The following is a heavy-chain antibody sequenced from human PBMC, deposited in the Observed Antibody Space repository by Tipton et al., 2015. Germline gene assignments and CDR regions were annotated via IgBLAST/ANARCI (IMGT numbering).Heavy chain of an antibody. CDR1: GYTFTTHW. V-gene: IGHV5-51*01. CDR2: IYPRDSDT. J-gene: IGHJ4*02. CDR3: ARRLPYFEWSKVYYFDY. D-gene: IGHD3-9*01. Sequence: VQLVQSGAEVKKPGESLKISCKGSGYTFTTHWIGWVRQMPGKGLEWMGIIYPRDSDTRYSPSFQGQVTISADKSISTAYLQWSSLKASDTAVYYCARRLPYFEWSKVYYFDYWGQGSPVTVSP.